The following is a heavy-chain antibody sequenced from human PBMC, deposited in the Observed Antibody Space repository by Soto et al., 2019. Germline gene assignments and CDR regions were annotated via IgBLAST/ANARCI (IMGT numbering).Heavy chain of an antibody. CDR2: IYYSGST. V-gene: IGHV4-39*01. Sequence: LSLTCTVSGGSISSSSYYWGWIRQPPGKGLEWIGSIYYSGSTYYNPSLKSRVTISVDTSKNQFSLKLSSVTAADTAVYYCARLDYDFWSGYYVDYWGQGTLVTVSS. J-gene: IGHJ4*02. CDR1: GGSISSSSYY. CDR3: ARLDYDFWSGYYVDY. D-gene: IGHD3-3*01.